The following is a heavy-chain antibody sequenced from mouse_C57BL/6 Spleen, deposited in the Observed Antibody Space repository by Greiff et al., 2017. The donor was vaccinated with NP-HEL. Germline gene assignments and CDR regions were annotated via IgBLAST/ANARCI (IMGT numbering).Heavy chain of an antibody. V-gene: IGHV1-42*01. D-gene: IGHD2-1*01. CDR2: INPSTGGT. J-gene: IGHJ3*01. CDR1: GYSFTGYY. Sequence: VQLQQSGPELVKPGASVKISCKASGYSFTGYYMNWVKQSPETSLEWIGEINPSTGGTTYNQKFKAKATLTVDKSSSTAYMQLKSLTSEDSAVYYCARLYYGNQGWFAYWGQGTLVTVSA. CDR3: ARLYYGNQGWFAY.